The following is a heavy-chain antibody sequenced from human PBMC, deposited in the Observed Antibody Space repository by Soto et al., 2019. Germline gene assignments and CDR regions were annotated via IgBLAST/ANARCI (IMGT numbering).Heavy chain of an antibody. D-gene: IGHD2-15*01. Sequence: QVQLVQSGAEVKKPGASVKVSCKASGYTFISYGISWVRQAPGQGLEWMGWISAHNGNTNYAQKLQGRVTMTTDTSTSTAYMELRSLRSDDTAVYYCARDTGFCSGGSCYSGYYGMDVWGQGTTVTVSS. J-gene: IGHJ6*02. CDR2: ISAHNGNT. CDR1: GYTFISYG. V-gene: IGHV1-18*01. CDR3: ARDTGFCSGGSCYSGYYGMDV.